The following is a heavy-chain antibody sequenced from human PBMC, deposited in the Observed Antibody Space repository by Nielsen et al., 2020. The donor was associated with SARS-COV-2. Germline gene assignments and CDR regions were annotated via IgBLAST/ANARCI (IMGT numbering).Heavy chain of an antibody. Sequence: ASVKVSCKASGYTFTSYGISWVRQAPGQGLEWMGWISAYNGNTNYAQKLQGRVTMTTDTSTSTAYMELRGLRSDDTAVYYCARGPHVVVVAATAYYYYYGMDVWGQGTTVTVSS. V-gene: IGHV1-18*01. CDR3: ARGPHVVVVAATAYYYYYGMDV. CDR1: GYTFTSYG. D-gene: IGHD2-15*01. J-gene: IGHJ6*02. CDR2: ISAYNGNT.